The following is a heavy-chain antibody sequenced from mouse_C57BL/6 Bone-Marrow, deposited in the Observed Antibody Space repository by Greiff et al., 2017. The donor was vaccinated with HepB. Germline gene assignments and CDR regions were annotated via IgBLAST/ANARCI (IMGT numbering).Heavy chain of an antibody. CDR1: GYSITSGYY. V-gene: IGHV3-6*01. Sequence: EVQLQQSGPGLVKPSQSLSLTCSVTGYSITSGYYWNWIRQFPGNKLEWMGYISYDGSNNYNPSLKNRISITRDTSKNQFFLKLNSVTTEDTATYYCARVYDYGYFDYWGQGTTLTVSS. CDR2: ISYDGSN. CDR3: ARVYDYGYFDY. D-gene: IGHD2-4*01. J-gene: IGHJ2*01.